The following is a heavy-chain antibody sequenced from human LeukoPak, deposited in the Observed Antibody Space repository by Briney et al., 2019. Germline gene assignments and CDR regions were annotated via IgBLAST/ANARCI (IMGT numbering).Heavy chain of an antibody. CDR3: ARGTKPTPNYFDY. CDR1: GGTFSSYA. D-gene: IGHD2-8*01. J-gene: IGHJ4*02. Sequence: ASVKVSCKASGGTFSSYAISWVRQAPGQGLEWMGGVIPIFGTANYAQKFQGRVTITTDESTSTAYMELSSLRSEDTAVYYCARGTKPTPNYFDYWGQGTLVTVSS. V-gene: IGHV1-69*05. CDR2: VIPIFGTA.